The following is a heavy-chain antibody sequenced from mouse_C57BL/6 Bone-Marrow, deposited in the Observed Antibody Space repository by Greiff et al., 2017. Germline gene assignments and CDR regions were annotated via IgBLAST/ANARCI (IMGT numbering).Heavy chain of an antibody. D-gene: IGHD2-1*01. CDR1: GYAFSSSW. V-gene: IGHV1-9*01. Sequence: VQLQQSGPELVKPGASVKISCKASGYAFSSSWMNWVKQRPGKGLEWIGEILPGSGSTNYNEKFKGKATFTADTSSNTAYMQLSSLTTEDSAIYYCARWGYGNHYYAMDYWGQGTSVTVSS. CDR3: ARWGYGNHYYAMDY. J-gene: IGHJ4*01. CDR2: ILPGSGST.